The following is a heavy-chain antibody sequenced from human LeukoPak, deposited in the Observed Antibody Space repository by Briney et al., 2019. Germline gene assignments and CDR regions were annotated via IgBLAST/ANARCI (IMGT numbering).Heavy chain of an antibody. J-gene: IGHJ4*02. D-gene: IGHD3-22*01. Sequence: GESLQISCQGSGYSFTSYWIGWVRQMPGKGLEWMGIIYPGDSDTRYSPSFQGQVTISADKSISTAYLQWSSLKASDTAMYYCAISLTYYYDSSGYSLPFDYWGQGTLVTVSS. V-gene: IGHV5-51*01. CDR3: AISLTYYYDSSGYSLPFDY. CDR1: GYSFTSYW. CDR2: IYPGDSDT.